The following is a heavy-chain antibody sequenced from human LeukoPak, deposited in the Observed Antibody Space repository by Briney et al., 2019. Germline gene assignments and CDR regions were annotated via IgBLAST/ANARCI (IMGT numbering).Heavy chain of an antibody. J-gene: IGHJ4*02. V-gene: IGHV3-23*01. D-gene: IGHD6-13*01. Sequence: PGGSLRLSCAASGFTFSNYAMNWVRQAPGKGLEWVSVVTGGGDITDYADSVKGRFTISRDNSHNTLYLQKNSLRVEDTAVYYCAKLQADYYFDYWGQGTLVTVSS. CDR3: AKLQADYYFDY. CDR1: GFTFSNYA. CDR2: VTGGGDIT.